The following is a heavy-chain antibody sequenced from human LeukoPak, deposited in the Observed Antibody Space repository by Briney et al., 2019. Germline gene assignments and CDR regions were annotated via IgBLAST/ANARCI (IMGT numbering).Heavy chain of an antibody. CDR1: GFSLTTNG. D-gene: IGHD1-20*01. CDR2: IAKDGIEK. J-gene: IGHJ5*01. V-gene: IGHV3-30*19. CDR3: ARDMGVRSDGHPYNYFDS. Sequence: GRSLRLSCAASGFSLTTNGLHWVRQAPGKGLEWVTVIAKDGIEKHYADSVKGRFTIARDISKNTVFLEMDSLRPEDTAVYYCARDMGVRSDGHPYNYFDSWGQGTPVTVSS.